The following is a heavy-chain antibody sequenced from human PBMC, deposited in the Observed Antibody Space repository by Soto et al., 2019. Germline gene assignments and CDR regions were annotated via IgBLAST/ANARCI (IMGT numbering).Heavy chain of an antibody. CDR2: IIPINGIA. CDR1: GGTFSSST. Sequence: QVQLVQSGAEVKKPGSSVKVSCKASGGTFSSSTIRWVRQAPGQGLEWMGRIIPINGIANYAQKFQGRVTITADKSTSTAYMEVTSLKSEDTAMYYCARGFCSVVSCYGYYGMDVWGQGTTLTVSS. J-gene: IGHJ6*02. CDR3: ARGFCSVVSCYGYYGMDV. V-gene: IGHV1-69*02. D-gene: IGHD2-15*01.